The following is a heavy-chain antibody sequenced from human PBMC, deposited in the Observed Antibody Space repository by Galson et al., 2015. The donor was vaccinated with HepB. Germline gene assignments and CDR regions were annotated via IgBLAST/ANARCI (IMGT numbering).Heavy chain of an antibody. CDR3: ARDPYSSSWYDYYYYGMDV. Sequence: SVKVSCKASGYTFTSYGISWVRQAPGQGLEWMGWISAYNGNTNYAQKLQGRVTMTTDTSTSTAYMELRSLRSDDTAVYYCARDPYSSSWYDYYYYGMDVWGQGTTVTVSS. CDR2: ISAYNGNT. J-gene: IGHJ6*02. D-gene: IGHD6-13*01. CDR1: GYTFTSYG. V-gene: IGHV1-18*01.